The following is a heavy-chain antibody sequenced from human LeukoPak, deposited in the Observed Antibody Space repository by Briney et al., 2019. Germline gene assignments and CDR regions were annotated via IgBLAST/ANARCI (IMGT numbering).Heavy chain of an antibody. Sequence: ASVKVSCKASGYTFTSYGISWVRQAPGQGLEWMGWISAYNGNTNYAQKLQGRVTMTTDTSTSTAYMELRSPRSDDTAVYYCARGGQITGTTDDAFDIWGQGTMVTVSS. CDR1: GYTFTSYG. CDR3: ARGGQITGTTDDAFDI. D-gene: IGHD1-7*01. CDR2: ISAYNGNT. V-gene: IGHV1-18*01. J-gene: IGHJ3*02.